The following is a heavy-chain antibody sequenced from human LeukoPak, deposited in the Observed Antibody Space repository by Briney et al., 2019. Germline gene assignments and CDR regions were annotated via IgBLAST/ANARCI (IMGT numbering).Heavy chain of an antibody. CDR3: ARGAKMATTRIDY. CDR2: IYTSGSA. V-gene: IGHV4-61*09. D-gene: IGHD5-24*01. CDR1: GGSISSSSYY. J-gene: IGHJ4*02. Sequence: SETLSLTCTVPGGSISSSSYYWGCIRQPAGKGLEWIGHIYTSGSANYNPALKSRVSMSVDTSKNQFFLKLSSVTAADTAVYYCARGAKMATTRIDYWGQGTLVTVSS.